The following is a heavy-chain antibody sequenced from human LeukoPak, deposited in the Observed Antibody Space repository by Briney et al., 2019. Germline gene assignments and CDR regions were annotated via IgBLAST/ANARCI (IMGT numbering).Heavy chain of an antibody. V-gene: IGHV3-23*01. CDR3: ANPYSSSNYYYYYYYMDV. CDR2: ISGSGGST. J-gene: IGHJ6*03. D-gene: IGHD6-13*01. CDR1: GFTFSSYG. Sequence: GGSLRLSCAASGFTFSSYGMNWVRQAPGKGLEWVSAISGSGGSTYYADSVKGRFTISRDNSKNTLYLQMNSLRAEDTAVYYCANPYSSSNYYYYYYYMDVWGKGTTVTVSS.